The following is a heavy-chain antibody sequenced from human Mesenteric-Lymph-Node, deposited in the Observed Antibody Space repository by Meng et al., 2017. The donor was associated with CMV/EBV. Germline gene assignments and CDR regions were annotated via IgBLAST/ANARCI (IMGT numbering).Heavy chain of an antibody. D-gene: IGHD3-22*01. Sequence: ASVKVSCKASGYTFTNNVINWLRQATGQGLEWMGWMNPYNGNTGYAQKFQGRVTMTRNISISTAYMELTSLGSEDTAVYFCARDADYYDSSDPTFDYWGQGTLVTVSS. CDR1: GYTFTNNV. J-gene: IGHJ4*02. CDR3: ARDADYYDSSDPTFDY. CDR2: MNPYNGNT. V-gene: IGHV1-8*01.